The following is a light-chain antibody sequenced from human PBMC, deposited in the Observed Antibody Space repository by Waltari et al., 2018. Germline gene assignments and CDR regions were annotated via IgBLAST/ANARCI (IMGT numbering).Light chain of an antibody. CDR2: STS. V-gene: IGLV7-43*01. CDR1: TGAVTSAYY. CDR3: LLYYGGPCV. Sequence: QTVVTQEPSLTVSPGGTVTLTCASSTGAVTSAYYPNWFQHTPGQAPRVQIHSTSVRYSWTPTRCSGSLLGDNAALTLSGVQPEDEAYYYCLLYYGGPCVFGGGTKVTVL. J-gene: IGLJ3*02.